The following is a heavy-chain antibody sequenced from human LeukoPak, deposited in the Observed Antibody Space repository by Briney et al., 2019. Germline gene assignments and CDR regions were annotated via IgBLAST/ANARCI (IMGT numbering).Heavy chain of an antibody. Sequence: ASVKVSCKTSGYTFTSYYMHWVRQAPGQGLEWMGWINPNSGGTNYAQKFQGRVTMTRDTSISTAYMELSRLRSDDTAVYYCAKNPRPLPLSYYGMDVWGQGTTVTVSS. CDR3: AKNPRPLPLSYYGMDV. J-gene: IGHJ6*02. V-gene: IGHV1-2*02. D-gene: IGHD2-15*01. CDR2: INPNSGGT. CDR1: GYTFTSYY.